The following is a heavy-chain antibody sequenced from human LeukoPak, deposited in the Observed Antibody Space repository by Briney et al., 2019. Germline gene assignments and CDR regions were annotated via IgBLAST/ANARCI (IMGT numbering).Heavy chain of an antibody. Sequence: GRSLRLSCAASGFTFSSYAMHWVRQAPGKGLEWVAVISYDGSNKYYAGSVKGRFTISRDNSKNTLYLQMNSLRAEDTAVYYCARKGSTSYDSPDFDYWGQGTLVTVSS. J-gene: IGHJ4*02. CDR1: GFTFSSYA. V-gene: IGHV3-30-3*01. CDR2: ISYDGSNK. D-gene: IGHD2-2*01. CDR3: ARKGSTSYDSPDFDY.